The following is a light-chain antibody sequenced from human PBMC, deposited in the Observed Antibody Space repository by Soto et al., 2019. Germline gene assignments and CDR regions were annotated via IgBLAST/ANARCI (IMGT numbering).Light chain of an antibody. CDR2: DVS. CDR3: CSYAGSNTSV. Sequence: QSVLTQPRSVSGSPGQSVTISCTGTSSDVGGYNYVSWYQQHAGKAPKLRIYDVSKRPSGVPDRFSGSKSGNTASLTISGLQAEDEAEYYCCSYAGSNTSVFGGGTKLTVL. CDR1: SSDVGGYNY. J-gene: IGLJ3*02. V-gene: IGLV2-11*01.